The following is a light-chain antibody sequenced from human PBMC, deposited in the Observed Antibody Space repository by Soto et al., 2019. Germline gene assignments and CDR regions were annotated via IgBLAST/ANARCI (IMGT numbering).Light chain of an antibody. Sequence: EIVLTQSPGTLSLSPGERATLSCRASQSVSSSFLAWYQQKPGQAPRLLIYAASSRATGVPDRFSGSGSGTDFTLTISRLEPEDVAVYYCQQYGSSPQTFGQGTKVEIK. CDR3: QQYGSSPQT. CDR1: QSVSSSF. CDR2: AAS. V-gene: IGKV3-20*01. J-gene: IGKJ1*01.